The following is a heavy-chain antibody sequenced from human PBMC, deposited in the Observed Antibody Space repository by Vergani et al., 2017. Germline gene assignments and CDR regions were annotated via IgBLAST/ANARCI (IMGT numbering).Heavy chain of an antibody. CDR3: ARGGAPVSGFGEPHYYYMDV. J-gene: IGHJ6*03. CDR1: GGSFSGYY. Sequence: QVQLQQWGAGLLKPSETLSLTCAVYGGSFSGYYWSWIRQPPGKGLEWIGEINHSGSTNYNPSLKSRVTISVDTSKNQFSLKLSCVTAADTAVYYCARGGAPVSGFGEPHYYYMDVWGKGTTVTVSS. D-gene: IGHD3-10*01. V-gene: IGHV4-34*01. CDR2: INHSGST.